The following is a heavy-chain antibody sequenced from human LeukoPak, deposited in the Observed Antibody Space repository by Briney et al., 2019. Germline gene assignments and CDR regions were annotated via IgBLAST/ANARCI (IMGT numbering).Heavy chain of an antibody. Sequence: SENLSLTCTVSGGSISSYYWSWIRQPPGKGLEWIGYIYYSGSTNYNPSLKSRVTISVDTSKNQFSLKLSSVTAADTAVYYCARVSRYYDSSGPDAFDIWGQGTMVTVSS. CDR2: IYYSGST. V-gene: IGHV4-59*01. CDR1: GGSISSYY. D-gene: IGHD3-22*01. J-gene: IGHJ3*02. CDR3: ARVSRYYDSSGPDAFDI.